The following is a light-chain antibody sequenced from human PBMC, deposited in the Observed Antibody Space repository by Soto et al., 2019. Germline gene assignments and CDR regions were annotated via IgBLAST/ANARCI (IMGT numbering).Light chain of an antibody. Sequence: EILMTQSPATLSVSPGERATLSCRASQSVSSDYLAWYQQKPGQAPRLLIYGASSRATGIPDRFSGSGSGTDFTLTISRLEPEDFAVYYCQQYGSSPPLTFGGGTKVEIK. CDR3: QQYGSSPPLT. J-gene: IGKJ4*01. CDR1: QSVSSDY. CDR2: GAS. V-gene: IGKV3-20*01.